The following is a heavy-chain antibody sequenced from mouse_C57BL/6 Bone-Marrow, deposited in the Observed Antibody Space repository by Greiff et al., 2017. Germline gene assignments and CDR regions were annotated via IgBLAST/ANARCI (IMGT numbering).Heavy chain of an antibody. CDR2: IYPGDGDT. J-gene: IGHJ4*01. CDR3: ARKDDYDRAYAMDY. D-gene: IGHD2-4*01. V-gene: IGHV1-80*01. CDR1: GYAFSSYW. Sequence: VQLQQSGAELVKPGASVKISCKASGYAFSSYWMNWVKQRPGKGLEWIGQIYPGDGDTNYNGKFKGKATLTADKSSSTAYMQLSSLTSEESAVYFCARKDDYDRAYAMDYWGQGTSVTVSS.